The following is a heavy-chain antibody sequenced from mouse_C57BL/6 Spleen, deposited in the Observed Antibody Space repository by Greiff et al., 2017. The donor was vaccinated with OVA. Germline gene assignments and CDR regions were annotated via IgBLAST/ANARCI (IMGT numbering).Heavy chain of an antibody. D-gene: IGHD2-5*01. CDR3: ARTYYSNSIYAMDY. J-gene: IGHJ4*01. V-gene: IGHV1-19*01. CDR1: GYTFTDYY. Sequence: EVKVVESGPVLVKPGASVKMSCKASGYTFTDYYMNWVKQSHGKSLEWIGVINPYNGGTSYNQKFKGTATLTVDKSSSTAYMELNSLTSENSAVYYCARTYYSNSIYAMDYWGQGTSVTVSS. CDR2: INPYNGGT.